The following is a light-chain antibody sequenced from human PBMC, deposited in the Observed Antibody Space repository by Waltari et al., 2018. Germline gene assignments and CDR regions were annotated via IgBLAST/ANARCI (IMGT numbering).Light chain of an antibody. Sequence: QSALTQPASVSGSPGQSITTSCTGTSSDVGLYNLVSWYQQHPGKAPKLMIYEGSKRPSGVSNRFSGSKSGNTASLTISGLQAEDESDYYCCSYAGSSTLVFGGGTKLTVL. CDR1: SSDVGLYNL. CDR2: EGS. CDR3: CSYAGSSTLV. J-gene: IGLJ2*01. V-gene: IGLV2-23*01.